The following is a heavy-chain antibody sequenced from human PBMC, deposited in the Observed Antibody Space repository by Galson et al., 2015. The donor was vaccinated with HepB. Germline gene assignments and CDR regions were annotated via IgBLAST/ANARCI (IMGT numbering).Heavy chain of an antibody. Sequence: SVKVSCKASGGTFSSYTISWVRQAPGQGLEWMGRIIPILGIANYAQKFQGRVTITADKSTSTAYMELSSLRSEDTAVYYCARENGIAAAGSGIDPWGQGTLVTVSS. D-gene: IGHD6-13*01. CDR2: IIPILGIA. CDR1: GGTFSSYT. CDR3: ARENGIAAAGSGIDP. V-gene: IGHV1-69*04. J-gene: IGHJ5*02.